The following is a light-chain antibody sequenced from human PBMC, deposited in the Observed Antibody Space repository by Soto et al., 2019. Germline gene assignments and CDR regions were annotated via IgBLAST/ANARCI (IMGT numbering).Light chain of an antibody. CDR3: SSFTSSTTLTV. CDR1: SSDVGGYNY. J-gene: IGLJ2*01. CDR2: DVT. Sequence: QSALTQPASVSGSPGQSITISCTGTSSDVGGYNYVSWYQQHPGKVPKLMIYDVTNRPSGVSNRFSGSKSGNTASLTISGLQVEDEADYYCSSFTSSTTLTVFGGGTKLTVL. V-gene: IGLV2-14*01.